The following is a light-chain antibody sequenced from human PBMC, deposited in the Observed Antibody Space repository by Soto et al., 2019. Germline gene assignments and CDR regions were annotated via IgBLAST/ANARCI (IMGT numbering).Light chain of an antibody. Sequence: EIVMAQSPATLSVSPGERATLSCRASQSVSGNLAWYQQKPGQAPRLLIYGASTRATGIPARFSGSGSGTEFPLTISSLQSEDFAVYYCQQYNDWPPAFGQGTKVEIK. V-gene: IGKV3-15*01. CDR3: QQYNDWPPA. J-gene: IGKJ1*01. CDR1: QSVSGN. CDR2: GAS.